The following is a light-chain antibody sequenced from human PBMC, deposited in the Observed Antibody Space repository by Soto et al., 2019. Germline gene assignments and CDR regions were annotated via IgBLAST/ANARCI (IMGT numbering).Light chain of an antibody. V-gene: IGKV3-20*01. J-gene: IGKJ1*01. CDR3: QQYGSSPT. CDR2: GAS. CDR1: QSVSNDF. Sequence: EIVLTQSPGILSLSPGERATLSCRASQSVSNDFLAWYQQKPGQAPRLLIYGASSRATGIPDRFSGSGSGTDFTLTISRLEPEDFAVYYCQQYGSSPTFGQGTKVDIK.